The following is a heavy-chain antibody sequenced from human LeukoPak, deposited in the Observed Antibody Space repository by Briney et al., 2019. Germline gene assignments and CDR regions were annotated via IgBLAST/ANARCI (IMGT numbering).Heavy chain of an antibody. CDR2: IYYSGST. V-gene: IGHV4-59*01. CDR3: ASIASSFDY. J-gene: IGHJ4*02. CDR1: GGSISSYY. Sequence: PSETLFLTCTVSGGSISSYYWSWIRQPPGKGLEWIGYIYYSGSTNYNPSLKSRVTISVDTSKNQFSLKLSSVTAADTAVYYCASIASSFDYWGQGTLVTVSS. D-gene: IGHD6-6*01.